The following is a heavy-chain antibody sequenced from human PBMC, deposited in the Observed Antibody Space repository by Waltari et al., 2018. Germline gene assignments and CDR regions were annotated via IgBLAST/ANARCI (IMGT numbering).Heavy chain of an antibody. V-gene: IGHV1-69*12. D-gene: IGHD1-1*01. CDR3: ARRQLGGPLDP. Sequence: QVQLVQSGTEVKKPGSSVKVSCKASGGTFGSFALNWVRQAPGQGLEWLGGIIPIFGTPNYAAKFQGRVTIAADESTNTVFMELRSLRFEDTAVYFCARRQLGGPLDPWGQGTLVTVSS. CDR2: IIPIFGTP. J-gene: IGHJ5*02. CDR1: GGTFGSFA.